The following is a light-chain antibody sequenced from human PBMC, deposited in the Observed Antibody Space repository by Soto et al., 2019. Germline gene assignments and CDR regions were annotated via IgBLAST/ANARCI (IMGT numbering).Light chain of an antibody. J-gene: IGLJ2*01. Sequence: QSVLTQPPSASGTPGQRVTISCSGSGSNIGSNYVFWYQHLPGTAPKLLIYSHNLRPSGVPDRFSGSTSGTSASLAISGLRSEDEGDYYCSSFTTSSTLVVFGGGTKLTVL. CDR3: SSFTTSSTLVV. V-gene: IGLV1-47*02. CDR1: GSNIGSNY. CDR2: SHN.